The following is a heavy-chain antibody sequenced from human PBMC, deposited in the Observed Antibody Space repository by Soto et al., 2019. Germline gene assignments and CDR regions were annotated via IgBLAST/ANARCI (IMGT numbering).Heavy chain of an antibody. Sequence: QVQLVQSGAEVKKPGASVKVSCKASGYTLTSYGISWVRQAPGQGLEWMGWISAYNGNTNYAQKLQGRVTMTTDTSTSTAYMELRSLRSDDTAVYYCARSPIARDGPSHYYYYYMDVWGKGTTVTVSS. J-gene: IGHJ6*03. CDR1: GYTLTSYG. CDR3: ARSPIARDGPSHYYYYYMDV. D-gene: IGHD2-21*01. V-gene: IGHV1-18*01. CDR2: ISAYNGNT.